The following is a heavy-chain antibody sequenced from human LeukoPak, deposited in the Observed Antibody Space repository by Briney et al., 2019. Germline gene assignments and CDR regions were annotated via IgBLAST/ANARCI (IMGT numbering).Heavy chain of an antibody. Sequence: PGGSLRLSCVASGFSFSDHHMAWLRQAPGKGLEWISYISGRSTFIEYADSVKGRFTISRDNSKNTLYLQMNSLRAEDTAVYYCAPPLPYHSSGQGGFDYWGQGTLVTVSS. CDR1: GFSFSDHH. CDR3: APPLPYHSSGQGGFDY. V-gene: IGHV3-11*03. J-gene: IGHJ4*02. CDR2: ISGRSTFI. D-gene: IGHD3-22*01.